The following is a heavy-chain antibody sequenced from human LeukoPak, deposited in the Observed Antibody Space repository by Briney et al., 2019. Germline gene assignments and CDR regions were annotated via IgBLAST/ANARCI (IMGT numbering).Heavy chain of an antibody. V-gene: IGHV3-7*01. Sequence: GGSLRLSCAASGFTFSGYWMSWVRQAPGKGLEWVANIKQDGSEKYYVDSVKGRFTISRDNAKNSLYLQMNSLRAEDTAVYYCARGDYGDYYFDYWGQGTLVTVSS. CDR2: IKQDGSEK. J-gene: IGHJ4*02. D-gene: IGHD4-17*01. CDR3: ARGDYGDYYFDY. CDR1: GFTFSGYW.